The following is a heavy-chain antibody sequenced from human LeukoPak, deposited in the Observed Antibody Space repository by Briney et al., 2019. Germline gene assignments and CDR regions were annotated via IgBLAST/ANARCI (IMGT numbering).Heavy chain of an antibody. J-gene: IGHJ4*02. D-gene: IGHD6-19*01. V-gene: IGHV3-23*01. CDR2: ISGRGGST. CDR3: AKSVGGTGDPVDY. CDR1: GFTFSSHA. Sequence: GGSLRLSCAASGFTFSSHAMNWVRQAPGKGLEWVSNISGRGGSTYYADSVKGRFSISRDNSKNTLYLQMNSLRAEDTAVYYCAKSVGGTGDPVDYWGQGTLVIVSA.